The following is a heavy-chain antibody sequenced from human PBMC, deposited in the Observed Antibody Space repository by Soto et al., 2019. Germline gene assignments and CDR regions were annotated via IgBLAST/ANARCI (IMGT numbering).Heavy chain of an antibody. V-gene: IGHV4-30-2*01. Sequence: QVQLRESGSGLVKPSQTLSLTCSVSGASVTRDGNCWTWIRQPPGKGLEFVASIYHSGSTFYNPSLRSRVTISLDRSKNQFSLKLPSVTAADTAVYYGASEVDGYSQFDDWGQGTLVTVSS. CDR1: GASVTRDGNC. CDR2: IYHSGST. CDR3: ASEVDGYSQFDD. D-gene: IGHD4-4*01. J-gene: IGHJ4*02.